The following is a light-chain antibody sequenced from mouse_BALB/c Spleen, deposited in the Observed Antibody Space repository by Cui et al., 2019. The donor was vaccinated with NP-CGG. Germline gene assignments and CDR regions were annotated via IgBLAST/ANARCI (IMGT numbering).Light chain of an antibody. Sequence: QAVLTHETALTTSPGKTVTLTCRSSTGAVTTSNYANWVQEKPDHLFTGLIGGTNNRAPGVPARFSGSLIGDKAALTITGAQTEDEAIYFCALWYSNHWMFGGGTKLTVL. J-gene: IGLJ1*01. CDR1: TGAVTTSNY. V-gene: IGLV1*01. CDR2: GTN. CDR3: ALWYSNHWM.